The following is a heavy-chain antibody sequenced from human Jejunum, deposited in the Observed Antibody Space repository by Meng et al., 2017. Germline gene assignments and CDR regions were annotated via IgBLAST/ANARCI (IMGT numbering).Heavy chain of an antibody. CDR3: ARAIRERYFDS. CDR1: GVSTTAPFY. D-gene: IGHD1-14*01. CDR2: VWPSGAT. J-gene: IGHJ4*02. V-gene: IGHV4-4*02. Sequence: QVQLQESGPGVVKPSGTLSLTCTVSGVSTTAPFYWTWIRQAPGKGLGWIGEVWPSGATYYNPSLSSRITISIDTSNNQFSLEVAFLTAADTAVYYCARAIRERYFDSWGQGTLVTVSS.